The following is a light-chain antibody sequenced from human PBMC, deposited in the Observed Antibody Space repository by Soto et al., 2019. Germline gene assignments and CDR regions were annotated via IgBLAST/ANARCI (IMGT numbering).Light chain of an antibody. CDR2: DVS. J-gene: IGLJ1*01. V-gene: IGLV2-14*03. Sequence: QSALTQPASVSGSPGQSITVSCTGTSSDVGGYNFVSWYQQHPGKAPKLMIYDVSNRPSGVSNRFSGSKSDNTASLTISGLQAEDVADYHCISYTSSSTYVFGTGTKLTVL. CDR1: SSDVGGYNF. CDR3: ISYTSSSTYV.